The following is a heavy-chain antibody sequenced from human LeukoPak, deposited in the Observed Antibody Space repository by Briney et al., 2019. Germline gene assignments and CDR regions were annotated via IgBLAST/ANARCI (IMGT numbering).Heavy chain of an antibody. CDR2: ISYDGSNK. V-gene: IGHV3-30-3*01. D-gene: IGHD3-9*01. Sequence: PGGSLRLSCAASGFTFSSYAMHWVRQAPGKGLEWVAVISYDGSNKYYADSVKGRFTISRDNSKNTLYLQMNSLGAEDTAIYYCAKGASIHVTGPDFWGPGTLVTVSS. J-gene: IGHJ4*02. CDR1: GFTFSSYA. CDR3: AKGASIHVTGPDF.